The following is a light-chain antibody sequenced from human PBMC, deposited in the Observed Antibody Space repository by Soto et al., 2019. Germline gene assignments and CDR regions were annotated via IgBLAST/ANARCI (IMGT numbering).Light chain of an antibody. V-gene: IGLV1-44*01. J-gene: IGLJ3*02. CDR1: TSNIGTNA. Sequence: QSVLTQPPSASGTPGQRVTISCSGSTSNIGTNAVNWFHQVPGTAPKLLIHTSNQRPSGVPDRFSGSKSGTSASLAISGLQSEDEADYYCAAWDDSLNGWVFGGGTKLTVL. CDR3: AAWDDSLNGWV. CDR2: TSN.